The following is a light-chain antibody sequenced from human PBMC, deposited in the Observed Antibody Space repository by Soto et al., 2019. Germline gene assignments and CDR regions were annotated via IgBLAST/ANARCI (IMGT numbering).Light chain of an antibody. CDR1: QDISIL. V-gene: IGKV1-5*01. J-gene: IGKJ1*01. CDR2: GAS. CDR3: QQYNDYSAWT. Sequence: DIQMTQSPSSVSASIGDTVTITCRASQDISILLAWYQQKPGRAPKLLIYGASTLESWVPSRFSGTESGTEFTLTISSLRPDDFATYYCQQYNDYSAWTFGQGTKVDIK.